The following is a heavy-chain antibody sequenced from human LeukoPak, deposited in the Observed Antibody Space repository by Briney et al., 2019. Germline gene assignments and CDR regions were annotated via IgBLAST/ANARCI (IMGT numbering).Heavy chain of an antibody. J-gene: IGHJ4*02. CDR2: INPNSGGT. CDR3: ARGVVLAAMRPAIDY. Sequence: GASVKVSCKASGYTFTGYYMHWVRQAPGQGLEWMGWINPNSGGTNYAQKFQGRVTMTRDTSISTAYMELSRLRSDDTAVYYCARGVVLAAMRPAIDYWGQGTLVTVSS. D-gene: IGHD2-2*01. V-gene: IGHV1-2*02. CDR1: GYTFTGYY.